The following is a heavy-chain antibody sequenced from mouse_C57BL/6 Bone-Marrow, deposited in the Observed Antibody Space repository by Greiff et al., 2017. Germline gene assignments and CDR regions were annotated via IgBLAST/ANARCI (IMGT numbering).Heavy chain of an antibody. CDR3: ARGYGSSHEDY. CDR1: GYTFTSYG. J-gene: IGHJ2*01. Sequence: QVQLQLSGAELARPGASVKLSCKASGYTFTSYGISWVKQRTGQGLEWIGEIYPRSGNTYYNEKFKGKATLTADKSSSTAYMELRSLTSEDSAVYFCARGYGSSHEDYWGQGTTLTVSS. D-gene: IGHD1-1*01. CDR2: IYPRSGNT. V-gene: IGHV1-81*01.